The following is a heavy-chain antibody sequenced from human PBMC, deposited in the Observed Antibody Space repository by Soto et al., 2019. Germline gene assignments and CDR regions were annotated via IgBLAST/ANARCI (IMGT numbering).Heavy chain of an antibody. D-gene: IGHD6-19*01. V-gene: IGHV4-39*02. CDR2: IYYSGST. CDR3: AREEQWLVRDDWFDP. CDR1: GGSISSSSYY. Sequence: PSETLSLTCTVSGGSISSSSYYWGWIRQPPGKGLEWIGSIYYSGSTYYNPSLKSRVTISVDTSKNQFSLKLSSVTAADTAVYYCAREEQWLVRDDWFDPWGQGTLVTVSS. J-gene: IGHJ5*02.